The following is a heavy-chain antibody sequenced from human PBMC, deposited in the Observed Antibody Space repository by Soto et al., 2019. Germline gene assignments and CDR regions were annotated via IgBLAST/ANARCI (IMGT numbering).Heavy chain of an antibody. CDR2: ISGYNGDT. D-gene: IGHD3-22*01. V-gene: IGHV1-18*01. J-gene: IGHJ4*02. CDR3: ASSAIGSGSPILDY. Sequence: ASVKVSCKASGYTFSRYGISWVRQAPGQGLEWMGWISGYNGDTNYAQKLQGRVAMTTDTSTSTAYMELRSLRSDDTAVYYCASSAIGSGSPILDYWGQGTLVTVSS. CDR1: GYTFSRYG.